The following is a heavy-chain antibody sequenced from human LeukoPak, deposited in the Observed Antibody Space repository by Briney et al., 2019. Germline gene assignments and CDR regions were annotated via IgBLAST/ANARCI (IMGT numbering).Heavy chain of an antibody. V-gene: IGHV4-34*01. Sequence: SETLSLTCAVYGGSFSGYYWSWIRQPPGKGLEWIGEINHSGSINYNPPLKSRVTISVDTSKNQFSLKLSSVTAADTAVYYCARGEYSSGWYRSEYYFDYWGQGTLVTVSS. CDR1: GGSFSGYY. D-gene: IGHD6-19*01. CDR3: ARGEYSSGWYRSEYYFDY. CDR2: INHSGSI. J-gene: IGHJ4*02.